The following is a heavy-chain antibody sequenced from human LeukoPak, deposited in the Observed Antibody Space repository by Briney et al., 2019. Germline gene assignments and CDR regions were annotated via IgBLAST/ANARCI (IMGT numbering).Heavy chain of an antibody. D-gene: IGHD2-2*01. J-gene: IGHJ4*02. V-gene: IGHV3-23*01. CDR3: ATSEPDCSSTSCYPSFDY. Sequence: GGSLRLSCAASGFIFSSHGMNWVRQAPGKGLEWVSGISPSGDITYYADSVKGRFTISRDNSKNTLYLQMNSLRAEDTAVYYCATSEPDCSSTSCYPSFDYWGQGTLVTVSS. CDR2: ISPSGDIT. CDR1: GFIFSSHG.